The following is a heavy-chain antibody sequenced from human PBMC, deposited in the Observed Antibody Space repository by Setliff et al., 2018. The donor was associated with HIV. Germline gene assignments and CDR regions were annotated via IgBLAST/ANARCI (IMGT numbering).Heavy chain of an antibody. CDR2: INPSGGST. CDR3: ARSQITYRNFDY. Sequence: ASVKVSCKASGYTFTNYYMHWVRQAPGRGLEWMGIINPSGGSTSYAQKFQGRVSMTSDTSTSTVYMELSGLRSEDTAVYYCARSQITYRNFDYWGQGTLVTVSS. CDR1: GYTFTNYY. V-gene: IGHV1-46*01. J-gene: IGHJ4*02. D-gene: IGHD1-20*01.